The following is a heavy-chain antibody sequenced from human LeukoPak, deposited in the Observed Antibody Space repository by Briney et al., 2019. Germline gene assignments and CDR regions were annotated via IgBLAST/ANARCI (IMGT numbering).Heavy chain of an antibody. D-gene: IGHD1-1*01. CDR3: ARDFRWNGYFQH. J-gene: IGHJ1*01. CDR1: GFTFSSYE. Sequence: PGGSLRLSCAASGFTFSSYEMNWVRQAPGKGLEWVSYISSSGRTKYYADSVKGRFTISRDNAKNSLYLQMNSLRAEDTAVYYCARDFRWNGYFQHWGQGTLVTVSS. CDR2: ISSSGRTK. V-gene: IGHV3-48*03.